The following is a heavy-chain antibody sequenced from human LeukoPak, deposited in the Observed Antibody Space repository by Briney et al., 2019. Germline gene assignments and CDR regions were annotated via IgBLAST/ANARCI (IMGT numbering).Heavy chain of an antibody. D-gene: IGHD3-22*01. V-gene: IGHV1-69*05. Sequence: SVKVSCKTSGYTFRNYYMQWVRQAPGQGLEWMGGIIPIFGTANYAQKFQGRVTITTDESTSTAYMELSSLRSEDTAVYYCARDTPDYYDSSGYYVQVLWGQGTLVTVSS. CDR1: GYTFRNYY. CDR2: IIPIFGTA. J-gene: IGHJ4*02. CDR3: ARDTPDYYDSSGYYVQVL.